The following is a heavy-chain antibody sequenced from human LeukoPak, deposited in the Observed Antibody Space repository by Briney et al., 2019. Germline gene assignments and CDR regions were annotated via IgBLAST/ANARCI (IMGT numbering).Heavy chain of an antibody. D-gene: IGHD3-10*01. J-gene: IGHJ3*02. CDR3: TTGAGYSDAFDI. CDR1: GFTFSNAW. CDR2: IKSKTDGGTT. V-gene: IGHV3-15*01. Sequence: PGGCLRLSCAASGFTFSNAWMSWVRQTPGKGLEWVGRIKSKTDGGTTDYAAPVKGRFAISRDDSKNTLYLQMNSLKTEDTAVYYCTTGAGYSDAFDIWGQGTMVSVSS.